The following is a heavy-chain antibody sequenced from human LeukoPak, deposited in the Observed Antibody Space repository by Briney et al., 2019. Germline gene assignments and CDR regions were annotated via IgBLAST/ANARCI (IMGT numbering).Heavy chain of an antibody. CDR2: IRSKADSYTT. CDR1: GFTFCGSA. V-gene: IGHV3-73*01. Sequence: GGSLRLSCAAYGFTFCGSAMHWVRQASGKGLQWLGRIRSKADSYTTAYAASVKGRFIVSRDDSKNTAYLQINSLKTEDTAVYYCRAAADLNDYWGQGTLVTVSS. CDR3: RAAADLNDY. D-gene: IGHD6-13*01. J-gene: IGHJ4*02.